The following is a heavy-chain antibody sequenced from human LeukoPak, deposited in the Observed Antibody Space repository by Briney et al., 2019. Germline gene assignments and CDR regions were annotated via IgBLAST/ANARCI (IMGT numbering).Heavy chain of an antibody. D-gene: IGHD6-19*01. CDR1: GYTFTNND. V-gene: IGHV1-8*01. CDR3: TRGRAAGD. CDR2: VSPDSGDT. J-gene: IGHJ4*02. Sequence: ASVKVSCKASGYTFTNNDINWVRQTTGQGIEWMGWVSPDSGDTGYAPNFRGRVTMTTDTSINTAYMELTSLTSEDTAIYYCTRGRAAGDWGQGTLVSV.